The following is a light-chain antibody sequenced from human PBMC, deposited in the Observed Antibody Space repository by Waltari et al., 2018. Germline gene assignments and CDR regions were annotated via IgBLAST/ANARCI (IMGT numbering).Light chain of an antibody. J-gene: IGLJ1*01. CDR1: KLGNKY. V-gene: IGLV3-1*01. Sequence: SSELMQPPSVSVSPGQTADITCSGDKLGNKYACWYQQKAGQSHILVIYQDNRRPSGIPVRLSGSNFKNMATLTISGAQAVEEADYYCQTWDSNNAAVFGTGTKVTVL. CDR3: QTWDSNNAAV. CDR2: QDN.